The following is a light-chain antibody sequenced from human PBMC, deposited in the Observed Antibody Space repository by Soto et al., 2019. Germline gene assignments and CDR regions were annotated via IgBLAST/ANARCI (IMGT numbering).Light chain of an antibody. Sequence: QSVLTQPRSVSGSPGQSVTISCTGTSSDVGGYNYVSWYEQHPVKAPKLMIYDVTKRPSGVPDRFSGSKSGNTASLTISGLQAEDEADYYCCSYAGSYTWVFGTGTKVNVL. CDR3: CSYAGSYTWV. CDR2: DVT. CDR1: SSDVGGYNY. V-gene: IGLV2-11*01. J-gene: IGLJ1*01.